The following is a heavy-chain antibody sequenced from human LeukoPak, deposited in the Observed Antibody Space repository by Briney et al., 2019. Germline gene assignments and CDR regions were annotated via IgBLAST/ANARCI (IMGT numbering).Heavy chain of an antibody. J-gene: IGHJ4*02. CDR3: ARAVVGATFGYFDY. CDR1: GFTFSSYA. V-gene: IGHV3-30*04. Sequence: GGSLRLSCAASGFTFSSYAMHWVRQAPGKGLEWVAVISYDGSNKYYADSVKGRFTISRDNSKNTLYLQMNSLRAEDMAVYYCARAVVGATFGYFDYWGQGTLVTVSS. CDR2: ISYDGSNK. D-gene: IGHD1-26*01.